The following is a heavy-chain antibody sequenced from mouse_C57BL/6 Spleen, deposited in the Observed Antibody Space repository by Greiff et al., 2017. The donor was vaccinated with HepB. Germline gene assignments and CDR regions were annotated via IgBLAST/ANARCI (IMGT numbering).Heavy chain of an antibody. CDR1: GYTFTSYW. CDR3: GKTSITGFDY. Sequence: QVQLQQPGAELVKPGASVKLSCKASGYTFTSYWMHWVKQRPGQGLEWIGMIHPNSGSTNYNEKFKSKATLTVDKSSSTAYMQLSSLTSEDSAVYYCGKTSITGFDYWGQGTTLTVSS. CDR2: IHPNSGST. J-gene: IGHJ2*01. V-gene: IGHV1-64*01. D-gene: IGHD1-1*01.